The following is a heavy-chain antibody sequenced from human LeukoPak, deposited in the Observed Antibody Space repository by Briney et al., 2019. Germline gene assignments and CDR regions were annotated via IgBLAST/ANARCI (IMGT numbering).Heavy chain of an antibody. V-gene: IGHV3-20*04. J-gene: IGHJ4*02. CDR2: INWNGGSI. D-gene: IGHD4-17*01. CDR3: ARLYGDYGDY. CDR1: GFAFDDYG. Sequence: GGSLRLSCAAPGFAFDDYGMSWVRQAPGKGLEWVSGINWNGGSIGYADSVKGRFTISRDNAKNSLYLQMNSLRAEDTAVYYCARLYGDYGDYWGQGTLVTVSS.